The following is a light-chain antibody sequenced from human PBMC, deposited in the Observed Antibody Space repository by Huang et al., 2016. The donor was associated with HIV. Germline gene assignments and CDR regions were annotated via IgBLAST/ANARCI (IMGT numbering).Light chain of an antibody. V-gene: IGKV1D-8*03. J-gene: IGKJ4*01. CDR2: SAS. CDR1: QDINTY. Sequence: VIWMTQSPPLLSASTGDRVTINCRVSQDINTYLAWYQQKPGKAPELLIYSASVLQNGVPSRFNGSGSGTQFTLTISCLQTEDFATYYCQQYHAFPLTFGAGTKVEI. CDR3: QQYHAFPLT.